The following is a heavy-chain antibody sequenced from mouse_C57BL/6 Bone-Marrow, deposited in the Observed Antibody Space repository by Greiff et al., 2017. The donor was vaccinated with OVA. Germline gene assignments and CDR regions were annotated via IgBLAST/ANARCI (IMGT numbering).Heavy chain of an antibody. CDR2: IRLKSDNYAT. CDR1: GFTFSNYW. V-gene: IGHV6-3*01. CDR3: TEGDYDGFAY. Sequence: EVTVVESGGGLVQPGGSMKLSCVASGFTFSNYWMTWVSQSPEKGLEWVAQIRLKSDNYATHYAESVKGRFTISRDDSKSSVYLQMNNLRAEDTGIYYCTEGDYDGFAYWGQGTLVTVSA. J-gene: IGHJ3*01. D-gene: IGHD2-4*01.